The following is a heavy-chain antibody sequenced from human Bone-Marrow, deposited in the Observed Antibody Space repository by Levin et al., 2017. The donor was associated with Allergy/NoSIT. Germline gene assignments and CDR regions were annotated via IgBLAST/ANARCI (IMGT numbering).Heavy chain of an antibody. CDR1: GFTFSDFG. V-gene: IGHV3-33*01. CDR2: IWYDGSNK. J-gene: IGHJ4*02. CDR3: ARDRYSAVAGIDWTHPLDY. Sequence: AGGSLRLSCAASGFTFSDFGIHWVHQAPGKGLEWVAVIWYDGSNKYYTDSVKGRFTISRDNSKNTLYLQMDSLRAEDTAVYYCARDRYSAVAGIDWTHPLDYWGQGTLVTVSS. D-gene: IGHD6-19*01.